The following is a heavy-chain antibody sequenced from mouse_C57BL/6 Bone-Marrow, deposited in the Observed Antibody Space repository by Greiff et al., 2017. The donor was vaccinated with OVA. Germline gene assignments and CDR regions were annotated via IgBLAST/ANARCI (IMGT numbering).Heavy chain of an antibody. CDR3: ARSPVVASYYYAMDY. D-gene: IGHD1-1*01. J-gene: IGHJ4*01. Sequence: QVQLQQPGAELVMPGASVKLSCKASGYTFTSYWMHWVKQRPGQGLEWIGEIDPSDSYTNYNQKFKGKSTLTVDKSSSTAYMQLSSLTSEDSAVYYCARSPVVASYYYAMDYWGQGTSVTVSS. CDR2: IDPSDSYT. CDR1: GYTFTSYW. V-gene: IGHV1-69*01.